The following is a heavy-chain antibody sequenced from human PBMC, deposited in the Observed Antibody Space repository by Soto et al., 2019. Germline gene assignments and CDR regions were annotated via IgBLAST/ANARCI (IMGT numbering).Heavy chain of an antibody. V-gene: IGHV4-59*01. CDR2: IYYSGST. CDR1: GGSISSYY. Sequence: SETLSLTCTVSGGSISSYYWSWIRQPPGKGLEWIGYIYYSGSTNYNPSLKSRVTISVDTSKNQFSLKLSSVTAADTAVYYCARAFALAARQRLLYDPWGRRTLYTFSS. D-gene: IGHD6-6*01. J-gene: IGHJ5*02. CDR3: ARAFALAARQRLLYDP.